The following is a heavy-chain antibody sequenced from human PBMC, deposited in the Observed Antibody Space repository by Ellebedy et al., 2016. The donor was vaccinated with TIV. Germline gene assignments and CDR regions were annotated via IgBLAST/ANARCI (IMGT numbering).Heavy chain of an antibody. D-gene: IGHD6-19*01. V-gene: IGHV3-30*18. Sequence: GGSLRLSXAASGFTFSSYGMHWVRQAPGKGLEWVAVISYDGSNKYYADSVKGRFTISRDNSKNTLYLQMNSLRAEDTAVYYCAKDPNRYSSGWLPYYFDYWGQGTLVTVSS. CDR3: AKDPNRYSSGWLPYYFDY. CDR2: ISYDGSNK. J-gene: IGHJ4*02. CDR1: GFTFSSYG.